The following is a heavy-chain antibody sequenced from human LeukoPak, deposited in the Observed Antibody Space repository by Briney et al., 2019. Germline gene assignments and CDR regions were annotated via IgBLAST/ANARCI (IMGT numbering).Heavy chain of an antibody. J-gene: IGHJ6*03. CDR1: GGPFSGSY. Sequence: SETLSLTCSVHGGPFSGSYCTWIRQPPAKGLEWIGEINHSGSTNSNPSLKSRVTISVDTSKNQFSMKLSSVTAADTAVYYCARSSSIAARRSYYYYYYMDVSGKGTTVTVSS. CDR3: ARSSSIAARRSYYYYYYMDV. D-gene: IGHD6-6*01. V-gene: IGHV4-34*01. CDR2: INHSGST.